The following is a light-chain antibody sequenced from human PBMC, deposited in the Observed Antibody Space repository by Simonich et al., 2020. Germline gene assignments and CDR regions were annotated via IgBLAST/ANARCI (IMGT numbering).Light chain of an antibody. V-gene: IGKV3-15*01. J-gene: IGKJ2*01. CDR3: QQYNNWPLYT. CDR2: GAY. Sequence: EIVMTQSPATLSVSPGERATLSCRASQSVSSNFAWYQQKPGQAPRLLIYGAYTRATGIPARFSGSGSGTEFTLTISSLQSEDFAVYYCQQYNNWPLYTFGQGTKLEIK. CDR1: QSVSSN.